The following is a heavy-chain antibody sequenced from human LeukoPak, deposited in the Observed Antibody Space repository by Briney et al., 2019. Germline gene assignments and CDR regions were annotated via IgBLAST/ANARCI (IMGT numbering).Heavy chain of an antibody. CDR3: ARDNSVRDEAWWFNP. CDR2: FDPEDGET. Sequence: ASVKVSCKVSGYTLTELSMHWVRQAPGKGLEWMGGFDPEDGETIYAQKFQGRVTMTEDTSTDTAYLELSSLRSEDTAVYYCARDNSVRDEAWWFNPWGQGTLVTVSS. J-gene: IGHJ5*02. V-gene: IGHV1-24*01. CDR1: GYTLTELS. D-gene: IGHD5-24*01.